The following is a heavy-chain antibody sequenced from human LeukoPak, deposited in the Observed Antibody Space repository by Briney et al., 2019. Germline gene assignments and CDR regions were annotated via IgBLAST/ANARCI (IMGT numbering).Heavy chain of an antibody. CDR2: ISSSSSYI. V-gene: IGHV3-21*04. J-gene: IGHJ3*02. CDR3: ARVVPAAIDAFDI. D-gene: IGHD2-2*01. Sequence: GGSLRLSCAASGFTFSSYGMNWVRQAPGKGLEWVSSISSSSSYIYYADSVKGRFTISRDNAKNSLYLQMNSLRAEDTALYHCARVVPAAIDAFDIWGQGTMVTVSS. CDR1: GFTFSSYG.